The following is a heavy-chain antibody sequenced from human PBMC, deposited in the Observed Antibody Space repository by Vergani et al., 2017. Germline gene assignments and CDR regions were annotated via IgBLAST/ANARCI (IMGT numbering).Heavy chain of an antibody. CDR1: GYSISSGYY. Sequence: QVQLQESGPGLVKPSETLSLTCAVSGYSISSGYYWGWIRQPPGKGLEWIGSIYHSGSTYYNPSLKSRVPISVDTSKNQFSLKLSSVTAADTAVYYCARHNLRYCSGGSWESNWFDPWGQGTLVTVSS. CDR3: ARHNLRYCSGGSWESNWFDP. V-gene: IGHV4-38-2*01. CDR2: IYHSGST. J-gene: IGHJ5*02. D-gene: IGHD2-15*01.